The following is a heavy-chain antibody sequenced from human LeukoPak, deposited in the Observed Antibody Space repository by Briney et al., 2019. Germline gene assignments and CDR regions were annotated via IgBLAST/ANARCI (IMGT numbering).Heavy chain of an antibody. V-gene: IGHV3-48*02. CDR2: ISGGSSTI. D-gene: IGHD5-18*01. J-gene: IGHJ4*02. CDR1: GFTFSSYT. CDR3: ARHPQLRGHIDY. Sequence: GGSLRLSCAASGFTFSSYTMNWVRQAPGKGLEWVSYISGGSSTIYYADSVKGRFTISRDNAKNSLYLQMNSLRDEDTAVYYCARHPQLRGHIDYWGQGTLVTVSS.